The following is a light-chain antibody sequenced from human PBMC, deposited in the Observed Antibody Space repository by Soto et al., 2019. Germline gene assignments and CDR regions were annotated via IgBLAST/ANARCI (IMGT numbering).Light chain of an antibody. Sequence: EIVMTQSPATLSVSPGKRATLSCRASQSVSSNLAWYQQKPGQVPTLLIYVASTRATGVPARFSGSGSGTEFTLTISSLQSEDFAVYYCQQYNNWPLTFGGGTKVEIK. V-gene: IGKV3-15*01. CDR3: QQYNNWPLT. CDR2: VAS. CDR1: QSVSSN. J-gene: IGKJ4*01.